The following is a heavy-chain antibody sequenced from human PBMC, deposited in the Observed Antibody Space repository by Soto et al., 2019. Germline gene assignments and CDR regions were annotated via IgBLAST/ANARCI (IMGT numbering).Heavy chain of an antibody. D-gene: IGHD3-22*01. J-gene: IGHJ4*02. V-gene: IGHV1-69*13. CDR1: GGTFSSYA. CDR2: IIPIFGTA. CDR3: ARDPGPYYYDSSGYV. Sequence: SVKVSCKASGGTFSSYAISWVRQAPGQGLEWMGGIIPIFGTANYAQRFQGRVTITADESTSTAYMELSSLRSEDTAVYYCARDPGPYYYDSSGYVWGQGTLVTVSS.